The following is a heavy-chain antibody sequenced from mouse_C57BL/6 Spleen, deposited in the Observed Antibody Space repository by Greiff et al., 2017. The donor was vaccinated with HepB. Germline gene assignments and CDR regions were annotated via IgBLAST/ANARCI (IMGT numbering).Heavy chain of an antibody. CDR2: INPNNGGT. Sequence: EVQLQQSGPELVKPGASVKISCKASGYTFTDYYMNWVKQSHGKSLEWIGDINPNNGGTSYNQKFKGKATLTVDKYSSTAYMELRSLTSEDSAVYYCTQDPWYFDVWGTGTTVTVSS. J-gene: IGHJ1*03. CDR1: GYTFTDYY. CDR3: TQDPWYFDV. V-gene: IGHV1-26*01.